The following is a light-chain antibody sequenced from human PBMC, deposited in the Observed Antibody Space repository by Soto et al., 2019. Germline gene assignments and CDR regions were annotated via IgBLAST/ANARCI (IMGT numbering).Light chain of an antibody. J-gene: IGLJ1*01. CDR3: SSYTSRSTLV. Sequence: QPVLTQSPSASASLGASVKLTCTLSGGHSNYAIAWHQQQPQKGPRFLMRVDSDGRHTKGDGIPDRFSGSSSGAERYLSISSLQSEDEADYYCSSYTSRSTLVFGTGTKLTVL. CDR2: VDSDGRH. CDR1: GGHSNYA. V-gene: IGLV4-69*01.